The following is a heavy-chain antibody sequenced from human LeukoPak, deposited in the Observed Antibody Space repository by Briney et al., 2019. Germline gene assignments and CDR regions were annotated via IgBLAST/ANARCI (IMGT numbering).Heavy chain of an antibody. CDR3: ARDGYGGYLDC. V-gene: IGHV3-7*01. Sequence: GGSLRLSCAASGFTFSGSWMSWVRQAPGKGLEWVSNIKQDASFKGYIDSVKGRFTISGDNAENSVYLEMNRLGDEDTAVYYCARDGYGGYLDCWGQGTLVTVSS. CDR1: GFTFSGSW. CDR2: IKQDASFK. J-gene: IGHJ4*02. D-gene: IGHD6-13*01.